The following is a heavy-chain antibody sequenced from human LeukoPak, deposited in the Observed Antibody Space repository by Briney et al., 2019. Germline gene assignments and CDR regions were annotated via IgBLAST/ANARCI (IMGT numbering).Heavy chain of an antibody. CDR2: IYYSGST. CDR1: GGSISSSSYY. V-gene: IGHV4-39*07. D-gene: IGHD6-13*01. CDR3: ARFRGGSWLFDY. Sequence: PSETLSLTCTVSGGSISSSSYYWGWIRQPPGKGLEWIGSIYYSGSTYYNPSLKSRVTISVDTSKNQFSLKLSSVTAADTAVYYCARFRGGSWLFDYWGQGTLVTVSS. J-gene: IGHJ4*02.